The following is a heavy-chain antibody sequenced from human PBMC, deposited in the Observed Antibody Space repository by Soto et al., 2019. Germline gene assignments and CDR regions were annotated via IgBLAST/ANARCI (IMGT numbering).Heavy chain of an antibody. V-gene: IGHV3-21*06. CDR2: ISDDSSYI. Sequence: GGSLRLSCAASGFMFSAYTMNWVRQAPGKGLECLSSISDDSSYIDYADSLRGRFTVSRDNARNSLYLQIDSLGVEDTAVYYCATPYYFNHWGPGNLVTV. CDR3: ATPYYFNH. D-gene: IGHD3-16*01. J-gene: IGHJ1*01. CDR1: GFMFSAYT.